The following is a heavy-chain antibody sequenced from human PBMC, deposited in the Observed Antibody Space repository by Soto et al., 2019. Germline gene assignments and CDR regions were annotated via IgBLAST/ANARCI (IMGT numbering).Heavy chain of an antibody. V-gene: IGHV4-31*03. CDR2: IYYSGST. CDR1: GFSISSGGYY. CDR3: ARGGQWSTPY. J-gene: IGHJ4*01. Sequence: TLSLTCTVSGFSISSGGYYWSWIRQHPGKGLEWIGYIYYSGSTYYNPSLKSRVTISVDTSKNQFSLKLSSVTAADTAVYYCARGGQWSTPYSGHGTLVTVSS. D-gene: IGHD2-15*01.